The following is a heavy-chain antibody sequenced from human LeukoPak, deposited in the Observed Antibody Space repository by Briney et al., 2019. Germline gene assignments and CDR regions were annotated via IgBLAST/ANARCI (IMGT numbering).Heavy chain of an antibody. CDR3: ARHAYCGGDCFGGAFEI. CDR1: GGSISTYY. CDR2: IYYSGGT. J-gene: IGHJ3*02. V-gene: IGHV4-59*08. D-gene: IGHD2-21*02. Sequence: SETLSLTCTVSGGSISTYYWSWVRQPPGKGLEWIGYIYYSGGTNYNPSLKSRVTISVDTSKNQFSLKLSSVTAADTAVYYCARHAYCGGDCFGGAFEIWGQGTMVTVSS.